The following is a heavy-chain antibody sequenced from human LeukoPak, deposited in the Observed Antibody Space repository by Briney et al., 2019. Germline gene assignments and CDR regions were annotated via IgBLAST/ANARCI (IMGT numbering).Heavy chain of an antibody. CDR1: GFTFSSYA. CDR2: ISSSSSHI. Sequence: PGGSLRLSCAASGFTFSSYAMHWVRQAPGKGLEWVSCISSSSSHIYYADSVKGQFTISRDNAKNSLYLQMNSLRVDDTAVYYCARDQGGYGTFDYWGQGSLVTVSS. V-gene: IGHV3-21*06. D-gene: IGHD5-12*01. J-gene: IGHJ4*02. CDR3: ARDQGGYGTFDY.